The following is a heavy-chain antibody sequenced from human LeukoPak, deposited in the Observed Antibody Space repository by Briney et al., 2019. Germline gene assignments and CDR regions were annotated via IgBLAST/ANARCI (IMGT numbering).Heavy chain of an antibody. CDR3: ARDGGIAAAHYYFDY. D-gene: IGHD6-13*01. V-gene: IGHV1-69*01. CDR1: EGTFSSYA. CDR2: IIPIFGTA. J-gene: IGHJ4*02. Sequence: ASVKVSCKASEGTFSSYAINWVRQAPGQGLEWMGGIIPIFGTANYAQKFQGRVTITADESTSTAYMELSSLRSEDTAVYYCARDGGIAAAHYYFDYWGQGTLVTVSS.